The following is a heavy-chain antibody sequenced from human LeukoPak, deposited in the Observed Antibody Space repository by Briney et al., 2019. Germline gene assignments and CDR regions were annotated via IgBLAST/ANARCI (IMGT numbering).Heavy chain of an antibody. D-gene: IGHD3-22*01. J-gene: IGHJ4*02. V-gene: IGHV4-4*07. CDR3: AITMIVVATDY. Sequence: PSETLSLTCTVSGGSISSYYWSWIRQPAGKGLEWIGRIYTSGSTNYNPSLKSRVTMSVDTSKNQFSLKLSSVPAADTAVYYCAITMIVVATDYWGQGTLVTVSS. CDR2: IYTSGST. CDR1: GGSISSYY.